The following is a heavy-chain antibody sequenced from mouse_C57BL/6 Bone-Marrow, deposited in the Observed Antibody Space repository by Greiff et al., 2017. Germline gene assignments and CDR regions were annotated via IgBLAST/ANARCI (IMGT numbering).Heavy chain of an antibody. CDR2: INPSTGGT. Sequence: EVKLQESGPELVKPGASVKISCKASGYSFTGYYMNWVKQSPEKSLEWIGEINPSTGGTTYNQKFKAKATLTVDKSSSTAYMQLKSLTSEDSAVCYCARGRWLLSWFAYGGEETLVTVSA. D-gene: IGHD2-3*01. CDR3: ARGRWLLSWFAY. CDR1: GYSFTGYY. J-gene: IGHJ3*01. V-gene: IGHV1-42*01.